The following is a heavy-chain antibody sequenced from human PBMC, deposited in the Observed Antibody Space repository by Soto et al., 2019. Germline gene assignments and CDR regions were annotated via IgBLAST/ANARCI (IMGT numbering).Heavy chain of an antibody. CDR3: ARAPSGSYPEFDY. CDR1: GFIFSSYT. D-gene: IGHD1-26*01. CDR2: ITYDGSNE. J-gene: IGHJ4*02. Sequence: PVGSLRLSCAASGFIFSSYTMHWVRQAPGKGLEGVGFITYDGSNECYADAVKGRFTISRDNSRNMLFLQMNSLRPDDTAVYYCARAPSGSYPEFDYWGQGTLVTVSS. V-gene: IGHV3-30-3*01.